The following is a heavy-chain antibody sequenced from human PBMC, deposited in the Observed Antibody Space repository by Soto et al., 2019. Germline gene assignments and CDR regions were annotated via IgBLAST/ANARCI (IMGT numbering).Heavy chain of an antibody. V-gene: IGHV3-23*01. D-gene: IGHD6-19*01. J-gene: IGHJ4*02. Sequence: EVQLLESGGGLVQPGGSLRLSCAASGFTFSSYARSWVRQAPGKGLEWVSAISGSGGSTYYADSVKGRFTISRDNSKNTLYLQMNSLRAEDTAVYYCAKGRYSSGWQLNSDYWGQGTLVTVSS. CDR2: ISGSGGST. CDR1: GFTFSSYA. CDR3: AKGRYSSGWQLNSDY.